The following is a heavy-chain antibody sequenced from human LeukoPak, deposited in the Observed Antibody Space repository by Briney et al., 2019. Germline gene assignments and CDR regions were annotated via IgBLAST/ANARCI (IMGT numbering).Heavy chain of an antibody. CDR2: IIPIFGTA. V-gene: IGHV1-69*05. CDR1: GGTFSSYA. CDR3: AADPLYYYDSSGYYLDY. Sequence: SVKVSCKASGGTFSSYAISWVRQAPGQGLEWMGRIIPIFGTANYAQKFQGRVTITTDESTSTAYMELSSLRSEDTAVYYCAADPLYYYDSSGYYLDYWGQGTLVTVSS. J-gene: IGHJ4*02. D-gene: IGHD3-22*01.